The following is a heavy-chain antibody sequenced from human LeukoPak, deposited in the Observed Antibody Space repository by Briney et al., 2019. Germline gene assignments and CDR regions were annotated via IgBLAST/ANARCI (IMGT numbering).Heavy chain of an antibody. J-gene: IGHJ3*02. D-gene: IGHD6-13*01. V-gene: IGHV4-34*01. CDR2: INHSGST. CDR3: ATWSGSWPNDAFDI. Sequence: SETLSLTCAVYGGSFSGYYWSWIRQPPGKGLEWIGEINHSGSTNYNPSLKSRVTISVDTSKNQFSLKLSSVTAADTAVYYCATWSGSWPNDAFDIWGQGTMVTVSS. CDR1: GGSFSGYY.